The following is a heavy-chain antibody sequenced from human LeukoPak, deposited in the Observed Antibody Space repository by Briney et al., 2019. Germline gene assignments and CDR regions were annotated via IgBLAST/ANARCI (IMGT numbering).Heavy chain of an antibody. J-gene: IGHJ6*02. V-gene: IGHV3-23*01. CDR2: ISGNSGTT. Sequence: GGSLRLSCAASGFTFSTYAMSWVRQAPGKGLEWVSAISGNSGTTNYADSVKGRFTIPRDNSKNTVYLQMNSLRVEDTARYYCAKDRASSRYNGLDVWGQGTTVTVSS. D-gene: IGHD5-18*01. CDR3: AKDRASSRYNGLDV. CDR1: GFTFSTYA.